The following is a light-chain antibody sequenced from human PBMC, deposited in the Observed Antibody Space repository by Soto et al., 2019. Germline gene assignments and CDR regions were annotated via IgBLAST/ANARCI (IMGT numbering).Light chain of an antibody. CDR3: QQYSSSPLT. CDR1: QSVRSN. V-gene: IGKV3-15*01. CDR2: GAS. Sequence: EIVMTQYPANLSVSPGDRATLSCSASQSVRSNLAWYQQKPGQAPRLLIYGASTRATGIPARFSGSGSGTEFTLTISRLEPEDFAVYYCQQYSSSPLTFGGGTKVDI. J-gene: IGKJ4*01.